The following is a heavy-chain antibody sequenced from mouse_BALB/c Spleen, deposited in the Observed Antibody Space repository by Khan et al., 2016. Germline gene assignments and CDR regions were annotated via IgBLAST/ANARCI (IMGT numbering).Heavy chain of an antibody. J-gene: IGHJ4*01. Sequence: EVKLEESGPGLVKPSQSLSLTCTVTGFSITSDYAWNWIRQFPGNKLDWMGYISFSGSTSYNPSLKSRISITRDTSKNQFFLQLNSVTTEDTATYYCARGGSSYEGAMDFWGQGTSVTVSS. V-gene: IGHV3-2*02. CDR1: GFSITSDYA. D-gene: IGHD1-1*01. CDR3: ARGGSSYEGAMDF. CDR2: ISFSGST.